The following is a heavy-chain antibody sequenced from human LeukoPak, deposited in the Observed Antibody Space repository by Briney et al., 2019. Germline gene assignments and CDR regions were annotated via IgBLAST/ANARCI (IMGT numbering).Heavy chain of an antibody. Sequence: ASVKVSCQASGYTFTGYYMHWVRQAPGQGLEWVGWINPNSGDTNYAQKLQGRINMARDTSISTAYMDPGKMRLNDTTVYYCARDSAGCGSTSCDHALDSWGQGTLVIVSS. CDR2: INPNSGDT. CDR1: GYTFTGYY. CDR3: ARDSAGCGSTSCDHALDS. J-gene: IGHJ5*01. V-gene: IGHV1-2*02. D-gene: IGHD2-2*01.